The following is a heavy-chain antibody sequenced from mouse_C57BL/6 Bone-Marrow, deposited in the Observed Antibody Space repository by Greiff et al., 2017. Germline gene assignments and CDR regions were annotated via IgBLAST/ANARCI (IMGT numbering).Heavy chain of an antibody. Sequence: EVQLQQSGAELVRPGASVKLSCTASGFNIKDDYLHWVQQRPEQGLEWIGWIDPENGDTEYASKFQGKATIPADTSSNPAYLQLRRLTSEDTAVYYCTITTVVARDYWVQGTTLTVSS. D-gene: IGHD1-1*01. V-gene: IGHV14-4*01. J-gene: IGHJ2*01. CDR1: GFNIKDDY. CDR2: IDPENGDT. CDR3: TITTVVARDY.